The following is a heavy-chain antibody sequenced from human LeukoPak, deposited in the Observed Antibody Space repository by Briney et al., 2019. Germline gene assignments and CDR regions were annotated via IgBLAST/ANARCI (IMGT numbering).Heavy chain of an antibody. J-gene: IGHJ4*02. Sequence: GGSLRLSCAASGFTFSNYAMSWVRQAPGKGLEWVSVISGSGGSTYYADSVEGRFTISRDNSKNTLYLQMKSLRAEDTAVYYCAGVSIYYGSGSSFDYWGQGTLVTVSS. CDR1: GFTFSNYA. CDR3: AGVSIYYGSGSSFDY. CDR2: ISGSGGST. D-gene: IGHD3-10*01. V-gene: IGHV3-23*01.